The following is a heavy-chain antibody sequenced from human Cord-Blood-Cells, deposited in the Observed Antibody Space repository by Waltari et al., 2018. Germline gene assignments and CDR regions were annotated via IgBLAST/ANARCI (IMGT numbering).Heavy chain of an antibody. CDR1: GGPLSSYY. Sequence: QVQLQESGPGLVKPSETLSHTCIAFGGPLSSYYWSWIRQPAGKGLEWIGRIYTSGSTNYNPSLKSRVTMSVDTSKNQFSLKLSSVTAADTAVYYCARAYGGNSDAFDIWGQGTMVTVSS. V-gene: IGHV4-4*07. D-gene: IGHD4-17*01. CDR3: ARAYGGNSDAFDI. J-gene: IGHJ3*02. CDR2: IYTSGST.